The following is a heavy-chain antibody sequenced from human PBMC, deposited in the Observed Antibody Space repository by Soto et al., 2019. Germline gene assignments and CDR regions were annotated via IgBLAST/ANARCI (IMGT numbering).Heavy chain of an antibody. J-gene: IGHJ6*02. V-gene: IGHV1-2*02. D-gene: IGHD2-21*02. CDR1: GYSFTDDY. Sequence: QVQVVQSGAEVKKPGASVKISCKTSGYSFTDDYLHWVRQAPGQGLERVGWTNPHSGSTNFAQKFLGRVSMTRATSISTAYMELFSLTSDDTAIYYCARAVYCGDDCSSYGMDVWGQGTTVTVSS. CDR2: TNPHSGST. CDR3: ARAVYCGDDCSSYGMDV.